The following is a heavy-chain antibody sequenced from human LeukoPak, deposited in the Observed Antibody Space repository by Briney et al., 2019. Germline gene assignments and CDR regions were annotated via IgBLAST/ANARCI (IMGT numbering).Heavy chain of an antibody. J-gene: IGHJ4*02. D-gene: IGHD2-15*01. V-gene: IGHV3-66*01. CDR3: ARVEGYCSGGSCYFGYFDC. Sequence: GGSLRLSCAASGFTVSSNYMSWVRQAPGKGLEWVSVIYSGGSTYYADSVKGRFTISRDNSKNTLYLQMNSLRAEDTAVYYCARVEGYCSGGSCYFGYFDCWGQGTLVTVSS. CDR2: IYSGGST. CDR1: GFTVSSNY.